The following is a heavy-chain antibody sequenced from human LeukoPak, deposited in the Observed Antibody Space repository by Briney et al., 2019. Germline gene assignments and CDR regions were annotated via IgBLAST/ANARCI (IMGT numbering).Heavy chain of an antibody. CDR1: GGSISSSSYY. CDR2: IYYSGST. CDR3: ATNSGASSYYFDY. V-gene: IGHV4-61*05. D-gene: IGHD3-10*01. J-gene: IGHJ4*02. Sequence: PSETLSLTCTVSGGSISSSSYYWGWIRQPPGKGLEWIGYIYYSGSTNYNPSLKSRVTISVDTSKNQFSLKLSSVTAADTAVYYCATNSGASSYYFDYWGQGTLVTVSS.